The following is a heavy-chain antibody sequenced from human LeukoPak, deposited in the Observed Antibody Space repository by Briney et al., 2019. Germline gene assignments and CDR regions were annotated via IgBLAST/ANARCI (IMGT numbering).Heavy chain of an antibody. V-gene: IGHV3-74*01. CDR2: INSDGSWT. CDR3: VSFYETY. J-gene: IGHJ4*02. D-gene: IGHD2/OR15-2a*01. Sequence: GESLRLSCAASGNYWMHWVRQAPGKGLVWVSHINSDGSWTSYADSVKGRFTISKDNAKNTVYLQMNNLRAEDTAVYYCVSFYETYWGRGTLVTVSS. CDR1: GNYW.